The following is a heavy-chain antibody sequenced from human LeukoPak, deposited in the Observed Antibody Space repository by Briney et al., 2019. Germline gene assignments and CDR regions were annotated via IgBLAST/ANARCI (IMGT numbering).Heavy chain of an antibody. CDR3: ARDTCDGGDCFNWFDP. V-gene: IGHV1-2*02. Sequence: ASLKVSCKASGYSFTDYYIHWARQSPGQGLEWMGWINPKGGGINYAPEFQGRVTMTRDTSITTAYMELSSLRSDDTAMYYCARDTCDGGDCFNWFDPWGQGTLVTVSS. CDR2: INPKGGGI. CDR1: GYSFTDYY. J-gene: IGHJ5*02. D-gene: IGHD2-21*02.